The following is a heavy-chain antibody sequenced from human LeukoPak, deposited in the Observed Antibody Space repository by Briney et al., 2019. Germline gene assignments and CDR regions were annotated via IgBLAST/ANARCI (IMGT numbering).Heavy chain of an antibody. V-gene: IGHV3-30*04. D-gene: IGHD3-3*01. Sequence: PERSLRLSCAASGFTSSSYAIHWVRQAPGKGLEWVAFISYDGSNKYYADSVKGRFTISRDNSKNTLYLQMNSLRAEDTAVYYCARDFLGVHYFDYWGQETLITVSS. CDR2: ISYDGSNK. CDR1: GFTSSSYA. J-gene: IGHJ4*02. CDR3: ARDFLGVHYFDY.